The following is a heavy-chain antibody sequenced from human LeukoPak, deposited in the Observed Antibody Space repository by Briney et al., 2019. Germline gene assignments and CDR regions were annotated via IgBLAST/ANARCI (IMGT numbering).Heavy chain of an antibody. CDR2: IYYNGRT. J-gene: IGHJ5*02. D-gene: IGHD1-26*01. CDR3: ARYLQYASYYGCFDP. V-gene: IGHV4-61*10. Sequence: PSETLSLTCSVSGGSTSDINYYWNWIRQPAGKGLEWIGNIYYNGRTYYKPSLKSRVTISLDTSKNQFSLRLSSVTAADTAVYYCARYLQYASYYGCFDPWGQGTLVTVSS. CDR1: GGSTSDINYY.